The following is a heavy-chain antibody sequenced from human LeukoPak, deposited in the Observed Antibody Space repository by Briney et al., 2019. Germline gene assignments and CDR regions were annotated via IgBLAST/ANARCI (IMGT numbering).Heavy chain of an antibody. V-gene: IGHV3-7*01. CDR2: IRQDGGEK. CDR1: GYTFTDYW. D-gene: IGHD6-13*01. Sequence: GGSLRLSCAVSGYTFTDYWMNWVRQAPGKGLEWVASIRQDGGEKSYVDSVKGRFTISRDNTKNSLYLQMSSLWAEDTAVYYCARDGTAPGLYFDLWGRGTLVTVSS. J-gene: IGHJ4*01. CDR3: ARDGTAPGLYFDL.